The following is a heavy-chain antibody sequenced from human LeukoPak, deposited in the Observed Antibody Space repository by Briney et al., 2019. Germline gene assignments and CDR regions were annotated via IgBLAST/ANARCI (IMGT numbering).Heavy chain of an antibody. CDR2: ISAGSEDS. D-gene: IGHD1-7*01. J-gene: IGHJ6*02. CDR1: GFTFGGYA. Sequence: GGSLGLSCTASGFTFGGYAMSWVRQAPGKGLEWVSSISAGSEDSYYADSVKGRFTISRDNSKSTLYLQMNSLRADDTAVYYCARTIAQYSNTWLYYYYGLDVWGQGTTVTVS. V-gene: IGHV3-23*01. CDR3: ARTIAQYSNTWLYYYYGLDV.